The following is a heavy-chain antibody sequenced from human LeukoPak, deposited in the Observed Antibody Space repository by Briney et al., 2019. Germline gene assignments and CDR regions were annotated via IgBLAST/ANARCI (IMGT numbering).Heavy chain of an antibody. Sequence: WASVKVSCKASGYTFTSYDINWVRQATGQGLEWMGWMNPNSGNTGYAQKFQGRVTITRNTSISTAYMELSSLRSEDTAVYYCARGRRNSGSYYVYWGQGTLVTVSS. CDR1: GYTFTSYD. D-gene: IGHD1-26*01. V-gene: IGHV1-8*03. J-gene: IGHJ4*02. CDR2: MNPNSGNT. CDR3: ARGRRNSGSYYVY.